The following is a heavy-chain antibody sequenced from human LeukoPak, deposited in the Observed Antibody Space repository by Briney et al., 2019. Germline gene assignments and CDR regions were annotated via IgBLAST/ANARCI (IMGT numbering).Heavy chain of an antibody. V-gene: IGHV3-48*02. D-gene: IGHD4-17*01. CDR1: GFTFSHYN. CDR3: ARNYGDHGEYFDY. J-gene: IGHJ4*02. CDR2: ISRSSNTI. Sequence: AGSLRLSCAASGFTFSHYNMNWVRQAPGKWLEWVSYISRSSNTIYYADSVKGRFTISRDNAKNSLYLQMNSLRDEDTAVYYCARNYGDHGEYFDYWGQGTLVTVSS.